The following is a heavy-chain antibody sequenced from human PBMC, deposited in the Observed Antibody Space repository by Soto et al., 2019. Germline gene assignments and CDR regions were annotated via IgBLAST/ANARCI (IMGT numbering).Heavy chain of an antibody. CDR1: GFTFSSYG. J-gene: IGHJ3*02. V-gene: IGHV3-33*01. D-gene: IGHD4-17*01. CDR3: ARNSSEDDYGDYVSGAFDI. CDR2: IWYDGSNK. Sequence: QVQLVESGGGVVQPGRSLRLSCAASGFTFSSYGMHWVRQAPGKGLEWVAVIWYDGSNKYYADSVKGRFTISRDNSKNTLYLQMNSLRAEDTAVYYCARNSSEDDYGDYVSGAFDIWGQGTMVTVSS.